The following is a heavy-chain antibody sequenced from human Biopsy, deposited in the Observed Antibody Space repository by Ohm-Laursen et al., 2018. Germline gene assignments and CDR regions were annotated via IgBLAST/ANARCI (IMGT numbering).Heavy chain of an antibody. CDR1: GFSFDNYV. Sequence: SSLRLSRAASGFSFDNYVMHWVRQAPGKGLEWVSGISWNSDSIGYADSVKGRFTISRDNAKNSLYLQMNSLRSEDTALYYCAKDRYPSSWHYYYGMDVWGQGTTVTVSS. V-gene: IGHV3-9*01. CDR3: AKDRYPSSWHYYYGMDV. D-gene: IGHD6-13*01. CDR2: ISWNSDSI. J-gene: IGHJ6*02.